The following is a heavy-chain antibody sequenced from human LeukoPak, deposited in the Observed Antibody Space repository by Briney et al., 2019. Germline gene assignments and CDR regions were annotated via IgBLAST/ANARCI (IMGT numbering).Heavy chain of an antibody. CDR2: IYFSGTT. V-gene: IGHV4-59*11. D-gene: IGHD2-21*01. CDR1: GASISDHY. CDR3: ARYSRELQYYFDY. Sequence: SETLSLTCTVSGASISDHYGGWIRQPPGKGLEWIGYIYFSGTTDYNPSLRGRVTISVDRSKNQFSLKLSSVTAADTAVYYCARYSRELQYYFDYWGQGTLVTVSS. J-gene: IGHJ4*02.